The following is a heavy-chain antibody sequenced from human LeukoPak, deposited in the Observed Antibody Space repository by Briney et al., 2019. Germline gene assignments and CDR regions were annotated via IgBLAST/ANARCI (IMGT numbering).Heavy chain of an antibody. CDR2: SSGYNVNT. CDR3: ARDWEDYVWGSSFDY. J-gene: IGHJ4*02. Sequence: ASVKVSCKASGYTFIMYGISWVRQAPGQGLEWMGWSSGYNVNTKYAQKFQGRVTMTTDTSTSTAYMELRSLRSDDTAVYYCARDWEDYVWGSSFDYWGQGTLVTVSS. V-gene: IGHV1-18*01. CDR1: GYTFIMYG. D-gene: IGHD3-16*01.